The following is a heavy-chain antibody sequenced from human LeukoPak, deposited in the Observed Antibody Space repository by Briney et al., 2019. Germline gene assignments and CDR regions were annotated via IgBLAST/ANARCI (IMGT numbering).Heavy chain of an antibody. J-gene: IGHJ4*02. Sequence: GGSLRLSCAASGFTFSRFPFHWVRQAPGKGLEWVALFSYDGITTHYAASVKGRFTVSRDDSKNTLYLQMNSLRAEDTAVYYCARGKSVSSGYDYILDYWGQGTLVTVSS. CDR2: FSYDGITT. V-gene: IGHV3-30*01. CDR3: ARGKSVSSGYDYILDY. D-gene: IGHD5-12*01. CDR1: GFTFSRFP.